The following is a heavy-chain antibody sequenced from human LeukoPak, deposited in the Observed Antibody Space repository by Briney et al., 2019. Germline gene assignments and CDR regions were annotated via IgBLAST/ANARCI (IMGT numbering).Heavy chain of an antibody. D-gene: IGHD1-26*01. CDR3: AREDALGASNAFDI. V-gene: IGHV5-51*01. CDR2: IYPGDSDT. CDR1: GYSFTSYW. J-gene: IGHJ3*02. Sequence: GGSLKISCKGSGYSFTSYWIGWVRQMPGKGLEWVGIIYPGDSDTRYSPSFQGQVTISADKSISTAYLQWSSLNASDTAMYYCAREDALGASNAFDIWGQGTMVTVSS.